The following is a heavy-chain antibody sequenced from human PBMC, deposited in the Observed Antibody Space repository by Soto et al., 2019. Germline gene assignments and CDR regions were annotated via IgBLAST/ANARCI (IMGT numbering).Heavy chain of an antibody. CDR1: GYTFTSYG. Sequence: ALVKVSCKASGYTFTSYGISWVRQAPGQGLEWMGWISAYNGNTNYAQKLQGRVTMTTDTSTSTAYMELRSLRSDDTAVYYCARDRIAVAKRGQRHYYYGMDVWGQGTTVTVSS. CDR2: ISAYNGNT. D-gene: IGHD6-19*01. J-gene: IGHJ6*02. CDR3: ARDRIAVAKRGQRHYYYGMDV. V-gene: IGHV1-18*01.